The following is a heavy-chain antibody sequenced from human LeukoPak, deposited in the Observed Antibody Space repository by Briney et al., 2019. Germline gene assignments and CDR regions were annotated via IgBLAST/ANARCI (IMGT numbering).Heavy chain of an antibody. D-gene: IGHD6-13*01. Sequence: VRSLRLSCAASGFTFSSYVMHWVRQAPGKGLEWVAVIWSDGSTKYYADSVKGRFTISRDNSKNTLYLQMNSLRAEDTAVYYCARGQPPSYYDMDVWGQGTTVTVSS. CDR1: GFTFSSYV. CDR3: ARGQPPSYYDMDV. CDR2: IWSDGSTK. V-gene: IGHV3-33*01. J-gene: IGHJ6*02.